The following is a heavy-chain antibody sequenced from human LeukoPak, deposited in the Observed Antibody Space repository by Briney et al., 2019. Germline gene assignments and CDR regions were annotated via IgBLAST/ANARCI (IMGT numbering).Heavy chain of an antibody. CDR1: GGSISSYY. J-gene: IGHJ6*02. D-gene: IGHD3-10*01. Sequence: SETLSLTCAVSGGSISSYYWSWIRQPPGKGLEWIGYIYYSGSTNYNPSLKSRVTISVDTSKNQFSLKLSSVTAADTAVYYCARDRWYYYGSGNVYYYGMDVWGQGTTVTVSS. CDR3: ARDRWYYYGSGNVYYYGMDV. CDR2: IYYSGST. V-gene: IGHV4-59*01.